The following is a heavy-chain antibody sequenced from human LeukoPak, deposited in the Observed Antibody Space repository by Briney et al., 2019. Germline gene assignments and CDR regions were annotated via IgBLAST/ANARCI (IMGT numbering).Heavy chain of an antibody. J-gene: IGHJ3*02. Sequence: ASVKVSCKASGGTFSSYAISWVRQAPGQGLEWMGGIIPIFGTANYAQKFQGRVTITADESTSTAYMELSSLRSEDTAVYYCARIPSSRLMVYDAFDIWGQGTMVTVSS. V-gene: IGHV1-69*01. CDR3: ARIPSSRLMVYDAFDI. D-gene: IGHD2-8*01. CDR2: IIPIFGTA. CDR1: GGTFSSYA.